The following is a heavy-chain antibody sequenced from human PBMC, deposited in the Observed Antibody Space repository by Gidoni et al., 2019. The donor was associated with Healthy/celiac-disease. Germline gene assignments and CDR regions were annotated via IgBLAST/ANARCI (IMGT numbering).Heavy chain of an antibody. CDR2: INHSGST. V-gene: IGHV4-34*01. Sequence: QVQLQQWGAGLLKPSETLSLTCAVYGGSFSGYYWSWIRQPPGKGLEWIGEINHSGSTNYNPSLKSRVTISVDTSKNQFSLKLSSVTAADTAVYYCARGSQGFWSGFDYWGQGTLVTVSS. D-gene: IGHD3-3*01. J-gene: IGHJ4*02. CDR1: GGSFSGYY. CDR3: ARGSQGFWSGFDY.